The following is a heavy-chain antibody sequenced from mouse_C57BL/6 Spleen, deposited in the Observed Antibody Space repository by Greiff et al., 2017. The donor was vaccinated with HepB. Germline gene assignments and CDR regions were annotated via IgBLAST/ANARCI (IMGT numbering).Heavy chain of an antibody. D-gene: IGHD2-3*01. V-gene: IGHV5-9-1*02. J-gene: IGHJ1*03. CDR3: TRQAGWSHWYSDV. CDR2: ISSGGDYI. CDR1: GFTFSSYA. Sequence: EVKLMESGEVLVKPGGSLKLSCAASGFTFSSYAMSWVRQTPEKRLEWVAYISSGGDYIYYADTVKGRFTISRDNARNTLYLQMSSLKSEDTAMYYCTRQAGWSHWYSDVWGTGTTVSDSS.